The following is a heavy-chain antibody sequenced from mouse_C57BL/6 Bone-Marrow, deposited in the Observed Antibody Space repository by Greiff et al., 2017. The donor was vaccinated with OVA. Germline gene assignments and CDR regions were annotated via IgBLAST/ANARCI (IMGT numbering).Heavy chain of an antibody. V-gene: IGHV3-6*01. CDR1: GYSITSGYY. CDR3: ARDRGDYDRAMDY. J-gene: IGHJ4*01. CDR2: ISYDGSN. Sequence: EVQRVESGPGLVKPSQSLSLTCSVTGYSITSGYYWNWIRQFPGNHLEWMGYISYDGSNNYNPSLKNRISITRDTSKNQFFLKLNSVTTEDTATYYCARDRGDYDRAMDYWGQGTSVTVSS. D-gene: IGHD2-13*01.